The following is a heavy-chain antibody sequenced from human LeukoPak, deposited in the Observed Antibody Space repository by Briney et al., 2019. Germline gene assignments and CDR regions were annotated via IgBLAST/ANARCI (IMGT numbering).Heavy chain of an antibody. CDR3: ATPLGYSNLVPSWYFDL. CDR2: FDPEDGET. V-gene: IGHV1-24*01. CDR1: GYTLTELS. D-gene: IGHD4-11*01. J-gene: IGHJ2*01. Sequence: ASVKVTCKVSGYTLTELSMHLVRQAPGKGLEWTGGFDPEDGETIYAQKFQGRVTMTEDTSTDTAYMELSSLRSEDTSVYYCATPLGYSNLVPSWYFDLWGRGTLVTVSS.